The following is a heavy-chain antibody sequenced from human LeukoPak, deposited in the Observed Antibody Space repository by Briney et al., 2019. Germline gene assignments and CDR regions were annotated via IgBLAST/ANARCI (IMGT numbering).Heavy chain of an antibody. V-gene: IGHV3-72*01. D-gene: IGHD2-2*01. CDR2: SRNKVNSYTT. CDR1: GFTFSDHY. J-gene: IGHJ5*02. CDR3: VRVVDTIWYDL. Sequence: PGGSLRLSCAVSGFTFSDHYLDWVRQAPGKGLEWVGRSRNKVNSYTTEYAASVRGRFTILRDDSKNSLYLQMNSLKTEDTAVYYCVRVVDTIWYDLWGQGTLVTVSS.